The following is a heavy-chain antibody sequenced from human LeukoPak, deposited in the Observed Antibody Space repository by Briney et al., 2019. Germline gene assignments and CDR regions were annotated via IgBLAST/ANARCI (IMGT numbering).Heavy chain of an antibody. CDR1: GGSISSSSYY. CDR2: IYYSGST. J-gene: IGHJ4*02. CDR3: ARRGSYGRRERDY. V-gene: IGHV4-39*01. Sequence: PSETLSLTCTVSGGSISSSSYYWGWIRQPPGKGLEWIGNIYYSGSTSYNPSLKSRVTISVDTSKNQFSLKLNSVTAADTAVYYCARRGSYGRRERDYWGQGTLVTVSS. D-gene: IGHD5-18*01.